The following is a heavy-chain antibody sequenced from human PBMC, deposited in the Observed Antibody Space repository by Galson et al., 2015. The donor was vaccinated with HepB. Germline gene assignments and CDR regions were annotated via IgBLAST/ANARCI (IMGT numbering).Heavy chain of an antibody. CDR2: TSGYNGNT. D-gene: IGHD6-13*01. CDR1: GYRFSSYG. J-gene: IGHJ4*02. Sequence: SVKVSCKANGYRFSSYGVTWVRQAPGQGLEWMGWTSGYNGNTDYAQKFQGRVTVTTDTSTSTIYIEVKNLRSDDTAMYYCARARYSTSPPDNWGQGTLVTVSS. CDR3: ARARYSTSPPDN. V-gene: IGHV1-18*01.